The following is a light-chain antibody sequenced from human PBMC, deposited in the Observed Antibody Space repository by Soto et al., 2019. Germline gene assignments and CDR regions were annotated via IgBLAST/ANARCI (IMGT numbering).Light chain of an antibody. CDR1: QHVSSN. J-gene: IGKJ2*01. CDR3: QQYNNWPYT. CDR2: RAS. V-gene: IGKV3-15*01. Sequence: EIVMTQSPATLSVSPGESATLTCRASQHVSSNFAWYRQKPGQAPTLLIYRASTWATGIPARFSGSGSGTEFTLTISSLQPEDFAVYYCQQYNNWPYTFGQGTKVEIK.